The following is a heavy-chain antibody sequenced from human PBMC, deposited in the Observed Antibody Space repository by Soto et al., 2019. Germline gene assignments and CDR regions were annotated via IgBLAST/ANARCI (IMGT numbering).Heavy chain of an antibody. V-gene: IGHV3-30-3*01. CDR2: NTHDEDLS. CDR1: GFTLSSDT. CDR3: ASEIDGMDV. Sequence: PAGSLRLACAASGFTLSSDTIQWERQAPGKWLEWVGLNTHDEDLSYNEDSVKGRSTITRDNSKNTVYLSMKSLGVEDTAVYHCASEIDGMDVWGQGTTVTVSS. J-gene: IGHJ6*02.